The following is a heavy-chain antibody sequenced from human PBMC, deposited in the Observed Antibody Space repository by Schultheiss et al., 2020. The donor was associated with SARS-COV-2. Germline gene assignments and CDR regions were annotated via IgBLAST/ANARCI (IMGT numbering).Heavy chain of an antibody. V-gene: IGHV3-48*03. CDR2: ISSSGSTI. CDR3: ARDASYGFDAFDI. Sequence: GGSLRLSCAASGFTFSSYAMSWVRQAPGKGLEWVSAISSSGSTIYYADSVKGRFTISRDNAKNSLYLQMNSLRAEDTAVYYCARDASYGFDAFDIWGQGTMVTVSS. J-gene: IGHJ3*02. CDR1: GFTFSSYA. D-gene: IGHD5-18*01.